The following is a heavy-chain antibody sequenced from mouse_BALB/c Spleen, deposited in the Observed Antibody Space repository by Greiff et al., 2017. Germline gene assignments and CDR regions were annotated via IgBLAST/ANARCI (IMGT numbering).Heavy chain of an antibody. V-gene: IGHV14-3*02. CDR3: ARPYYYGSSYVPYYAMDY. CDR2: IDPANGNT. Sequence: VQLQQSGAELVKPGASVKLSCTASGFNIKDTYMHWVKQRPEQGLEWIGRIDPANGNTKYDPKFQGKATITADTSSNTAYLQLSSLTSEDTAVYYCARPYYYGSSYVPYYAMDYWGQGTSVTVSS. CDR1: GFNIKDTY. D-gene: IGHD1-1*01. J-gene: IGHJ4*01.